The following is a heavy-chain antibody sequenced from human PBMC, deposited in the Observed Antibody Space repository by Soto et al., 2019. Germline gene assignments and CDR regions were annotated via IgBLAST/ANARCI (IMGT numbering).Heavy chain of an antibody. V-gene: IGHV4-30-4*01. CDR3: ARDIYGGNSLDY. CDR1: GGSISSGDYY. Sequence: SETLSLTCTVSGGSISSGDYYWSWIRQPPGKGLEWIGYIYYSGSTYYNPSLKSRVTISVDTSKNQFSLKLSSVTAADTAVYYCARDIYGGNSLDYWGQGTLVTVSS. J-gene: IGHJ4*02. CDR2: IYYSGST. D-gene: IGHD4-17*01.